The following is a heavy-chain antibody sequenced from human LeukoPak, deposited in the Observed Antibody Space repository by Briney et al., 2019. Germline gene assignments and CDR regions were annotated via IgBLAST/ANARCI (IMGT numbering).Heavy chain of an antibody. V-gene: IGHV4-31*03. CDR1: GGSMSSGGYY. D-gene: IGHD3-10*01. J-gene: IGHJ6*02. CDR2: IYYSGST. CDR3: ARDTGSGTKDLPYHYYGMDV. Sequence: RPSQTLSLTCTVSGGSMSSGGYYGSWSRQHPGKGLEWIGYIYYSGSTYYNPSLKRRVTISVDTSKNQFSLKLSSVTAADTAVYYCARDTGSGTKDLPYHYYGMDVWGQGTTVTVSS.